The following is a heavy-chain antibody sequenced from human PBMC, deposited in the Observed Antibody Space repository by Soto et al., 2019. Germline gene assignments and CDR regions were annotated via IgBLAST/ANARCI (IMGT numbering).Heavy chain of an antibody. J-gene: IGHJ6*02. CDR1: GFTLSGYW. Sequence: EAQLVESGGGLVQPGGSLRLSCAASGFTLSGYWMSWVRQAPGKGLEWVANINRDGGGKYYMDSVKGRFTISRDNTRNSLYLQMNSLGDDDTAVYFCARDGYNYTMDLWGQGTTVTVSS. CDR2: INRDGGGK. V-gene: IGHV3-7*04. CDR3: ARDGYNYTMDL.